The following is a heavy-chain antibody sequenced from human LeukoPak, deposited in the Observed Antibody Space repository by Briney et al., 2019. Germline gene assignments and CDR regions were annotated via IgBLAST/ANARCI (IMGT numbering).Heavy chain of an antibody. CDR1: GGSISSGSYH. Sequence: PSQTLSLTCTVSGGSISSGSYHWSWIRQPAGKGLEWIGRIYTSGSTNYNPSLKSRVTISVDTSKNQFSLKLSSVTAADTAVYYCARAKFLTGYNWFDPWGQGTLVTVSS. CDR2: IYTSGST. V-gene: IGHV4-61*02. J-gene: IGHJ5*02. CDR3: ARAKFLTGYNWFDP. D-gene: IGHD7-27*01.